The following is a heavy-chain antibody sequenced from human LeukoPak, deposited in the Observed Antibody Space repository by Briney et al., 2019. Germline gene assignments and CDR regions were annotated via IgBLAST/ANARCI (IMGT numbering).Heavy chain of an antibody. CDR2: INPNSGGT. V-gene: IGHV1-2*02. J-gene: IGHJ6*02. CDR1: GYTFTGYY. Sequence: ASVKVSCKASGYTFTGYYMHWVRQAPGQGLEWMGWINPNSGGTNYAQKFQGRVTMTRDTSISTAYMELSRLRSDDTAVYYCASGYCSGGSRYSGFHYYYGMDVWGQGTTVTVSS. CDR3: ASGYCSGGSRYSGFHYYYGMDV. D-gene: IGHD2-15*01.